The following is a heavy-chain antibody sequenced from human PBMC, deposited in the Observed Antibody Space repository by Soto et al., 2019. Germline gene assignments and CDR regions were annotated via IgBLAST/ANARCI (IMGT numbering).Heavy chain of an antibody. J-gene: IGHJ5*02. D-gene: IGHD2-2*01. Sequence: SETLSLTCAVYGGSFSGYYWSWIRQPPGKGLEWIGEINHSGSTNYNPSLKSRVTISVDTSKIQFSLKLSSVTAADTAVYYCARRYCSSTSCYLGWFDPWGQGTLVTVSS. CDR1: GGSFSGYY. CDR3: ARRYCSSTSCYLGWFDP. CDR2: INHSGST. V-gene: IGHV4-34*01.